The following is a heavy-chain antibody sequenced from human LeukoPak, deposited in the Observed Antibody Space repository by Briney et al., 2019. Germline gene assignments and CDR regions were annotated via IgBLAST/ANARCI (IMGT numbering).Heavy chain of an antibody. CDR3: ARAFPHRRLMDTTMNQHWFDP. Sequence: ASVKVSCKASGGTFNSYAISWVRQAPGQGLEWMGIINPSGGNTNYAQKFQGRLTMTRDMSTGTVYMELSSLRYEDTAMYYCARAFPHRRLMDTTMNQHWFDPWGQGTLVTVSS. V-gene: IGHV1-46*02. D-gene: IGHD5-18*01. J-gene: IGHJ5*02. CDR1: GGTFNSYA. CDR2: INPSGGNT.